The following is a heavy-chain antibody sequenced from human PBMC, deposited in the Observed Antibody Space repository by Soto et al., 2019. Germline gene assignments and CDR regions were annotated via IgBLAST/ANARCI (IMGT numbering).Heavy chain of an antibody. D-gene: IGHD3-22*01. CDR2: IIPIFGTA. CDR3: ARDVDDSSGYYYRYFQH. J-gene: IGHJ1*01. Sequence: SVKVSCKASGGTFSSCAISWVRQAPGQGLEWMGGIIPIFGTANYAQKFQGRVTITADESTSTAYMELSSLRSEDTAVYYCARDVDDSSGYYYRYFQHWGQGTLVTVSS. CDR1: GGTFSSCA. V-gene: IGHV1-69*13.